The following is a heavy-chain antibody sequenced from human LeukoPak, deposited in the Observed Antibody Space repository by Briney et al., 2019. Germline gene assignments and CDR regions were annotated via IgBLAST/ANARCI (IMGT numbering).Heavy chain of an antibody. CDR2: ISGSGGST. V-gene: IGHV3-23*01. D-gene: IGHD6-13*01. J-gene: IGHJ4*02. CDR1: GLTFSSYA. Sequence: GGSLRLSCAASGLTFSSYAMSWVRQAPGKGLEWVSAISGSGGSTYYADSVKGRFTISRDNSKNTLYLQMNSLRAEDTAVYYCAKRRSSSWYYPALFDYWGQGTLVTVSS. CDR3: AKRRSSSWYYPALFDY.